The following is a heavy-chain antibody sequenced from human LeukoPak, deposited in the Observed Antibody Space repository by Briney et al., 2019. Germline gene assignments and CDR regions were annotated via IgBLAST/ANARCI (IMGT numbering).Heavy chain of an antibody. J-gene: IGHJ4*02. Sequence: PGGSLRLSCAASGFTFSSYAMHWVRQAPGKGLEWVAVISYDGSNKYYADSVKGRFTISRDNSKNTLYLQMNSLRAEDTAVYYCARESPGIAAAGTSYSDYWGQGTLVTVSS. D-gene: IGHD6-13*01. CDR3: ARESPGIAAAGTSYSDY. V-gene: IGHV3-30-3*01. CDR1: GFTFSSYA. CDR2: ISYDGSNK.